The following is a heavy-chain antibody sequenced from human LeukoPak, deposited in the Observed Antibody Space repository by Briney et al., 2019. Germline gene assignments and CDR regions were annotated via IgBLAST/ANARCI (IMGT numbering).Heavy chain of an antibody. CDR2: ISGSGGST. CDR1: GFTFSDYA. D-gene: IGHD4-17*01. Sequence: GGSLRLSCAASGFTFSDYAMSWVRQALGKGLKWVSVISGSGGSTYNVDPVKGRFTISRDNSKNTLYLQMNSLRAEDTAVYYCAKSVESAVTKNPYFDYWGQGILVTVSS. J-gene: IGHJ4*02. CDR3: AKSVESAVTKNPYFDY. V-gene: IGHV3-23*01.